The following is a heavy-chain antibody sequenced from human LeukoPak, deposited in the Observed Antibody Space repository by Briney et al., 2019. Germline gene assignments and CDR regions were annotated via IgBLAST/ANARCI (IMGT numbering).Heavy chain of an antibody. CDR1: GYSISSGYD. CDR2: ISQSGNT. V-gene: IGHV4-38-2*02. D-gene: IGHD3-10*01. Sequence: SETLSLTCTVSGYSISSGYDWGWMRQAPGKGLEWLGSISQSGNTYNNPSLKSRVTLSVDTSKNQFSLKLSSVTAADTAVYYCARNRRVRGAPRSDWFDPWGQGTLVTVSS. CDR3: ARNRRVRGAPRSDWFDP. J-gene: IGHJ5*02.